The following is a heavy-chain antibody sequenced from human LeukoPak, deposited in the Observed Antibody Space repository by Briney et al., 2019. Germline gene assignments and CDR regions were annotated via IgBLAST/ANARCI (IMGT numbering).Heavy chain of an antibody. CDR3: ARDRWLDY. J-gene: IGHJ4*02. CDR1: GITFSRYW. D-gene: IGHD6-13*01. V-gene: IGHV3-7*01. Sequence: GGSLRLSCAASGITFSRYWMSWVRQAPGTGLEWEANIDGDGREKYYVDSVKGRFTISRDNAKNSLYLQMSSLRAEDTAVYYCARDRWLDYWGQGTLVTVSS. CDR2: IDGDGREK.